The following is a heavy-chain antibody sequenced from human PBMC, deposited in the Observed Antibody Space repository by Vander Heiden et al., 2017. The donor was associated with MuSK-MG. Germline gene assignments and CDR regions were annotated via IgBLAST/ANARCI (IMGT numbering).Heavy chain of an antibody. J-gene: IGHJ4*02. D-gene: IGHD1-26*01. V-gene: IGHV3-48*01. CDR1: GFPFSSYS. CDR3: ARGGGSYFGME. CDR2: ISSSSSTM. Sequence: EVQLVESGGGLVQPGGSLRLSCAASGFPFSSYSMNWVRQGPGKGLELVSYISSSSSTMYYADSVKGRFTISRDNAKNSLYLQMNSLRAEDTAVYYCARGGGSYFGMEWGQGTLVTVSS.